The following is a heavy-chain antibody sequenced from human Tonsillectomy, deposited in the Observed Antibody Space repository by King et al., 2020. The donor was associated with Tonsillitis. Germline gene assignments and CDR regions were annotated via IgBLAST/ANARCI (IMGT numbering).Heavy chain of an antibody. CDR3: ARTGFLGGYYYYYGRDV. CDR2: IYYSGST. Sequence: QLQESGPGLVKPSETLSLTCTVSGGSISSYYWSWIRQPPGKGLEWIGYIYYSGSTNYNPSLKSRVTISVDTSKNQFSLKLSSVTAADTAVYYCARTGFLGGYYYYYGRDVWGQGTTVTVPS. CDR1: GGSISSYY. D-gene: IGHD3-3*01. J-gene: IGHJ6*02. V-gene: IGHV4-59*08.